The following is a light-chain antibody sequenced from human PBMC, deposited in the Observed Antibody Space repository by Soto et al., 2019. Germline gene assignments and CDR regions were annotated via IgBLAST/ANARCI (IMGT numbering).Light chain of an antibody. CDR1: QSVSSSY. CDR2: GAS. J-gene: IGKJ1*01. V-gene: IGKV3-20*01. CDR3: QLYGSSLGT. Sequence: NVVMQSTGTVPLSPGERANLSCRASQSVSSSYLAWYQQKPGQAPRLLIYGASSRATGIPDRFSGSWSGTDFTLTVRRLGPEYCAVYYCQLYGSSLGTFGQGTKVDI.